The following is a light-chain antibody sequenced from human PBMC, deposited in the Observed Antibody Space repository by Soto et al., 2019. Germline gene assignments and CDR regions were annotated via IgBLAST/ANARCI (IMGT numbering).Light chain of an antibody. CDR3: QQYDNLPLT. CDR2: DAS. J-gene: IGKJ4*01. V-gene: IGKV1-33*01. CDR1: QDISNY. Sequence: DIQITQSPSPLSASVGDSVTITCQASQDISNYLNWYQQKPGKAPKLLIYDASNLETGVPSRFSGSGSVTDFTFTISSLQPEDIATYYCQQYDNLPLTFGGGTKVDIK.